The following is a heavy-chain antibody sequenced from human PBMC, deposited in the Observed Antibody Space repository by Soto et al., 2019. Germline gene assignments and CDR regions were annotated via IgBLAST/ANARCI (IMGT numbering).Heavy chain of an antibody. D-gene: IGHD2-21*02. Sequence: QVQLVESGGGLVKPGVSLRLSCAASGFTFGDYYLNWIRQAPGKGLEWISYISSSSSYTNYADSVKGRFTISRDNAKNTLYLEMKSLRADDTAVYYCARDRSRVVTAFDSWGRGTLVTVSS. V-gene: IGHV3-11*06. CDR2: ISSSSSYT. CDR3: ARDRSRVVTAFDS. CDR1: GFTFGDYY. J-gene: IGHJ4*02.